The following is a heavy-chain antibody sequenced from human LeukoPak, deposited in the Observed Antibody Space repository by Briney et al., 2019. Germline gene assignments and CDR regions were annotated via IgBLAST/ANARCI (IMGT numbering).Heavy chain of an antibody. CDR3: AGGGGYRPYYYYGMDV. D-gene: IGHD5-12*01. CDR2: IWYDGSNK. Sequence: GGSLRLSCAASGFTFSSYGMHWVRQAPGKGLEWVAVIWYDGSNKYYADSVKGRFTISRDNSKNTLYLQMNSLRAEDTAVYYCAGGGGYRPYYYYGMDVWGQGTTVTVSS. V-gene: IGHV3-33*01. CDR1: GFTFSSYG. J-gene: IGHJ6*02.